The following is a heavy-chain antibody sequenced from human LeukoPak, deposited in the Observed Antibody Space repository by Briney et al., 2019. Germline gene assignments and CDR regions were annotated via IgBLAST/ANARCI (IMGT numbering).Heavy chain of an antibody. CDR1: GFTFSSYW. J-gene: IGHJ6*02. CDR3: ARGDGLDV. D-gene: IGHD3-16*01. Sequence: GSLRLSCAASGFTFSSYWMNWARQAPGKGLEWVASINHNGNVNYYVDSVKGRFTISRDNAKNSLYLQMSNLRAEDTAVYFCARGDGLDVWGQGATVTVSS. V-gene: IGHV3-7*03. CDR2: INHNGNVN.